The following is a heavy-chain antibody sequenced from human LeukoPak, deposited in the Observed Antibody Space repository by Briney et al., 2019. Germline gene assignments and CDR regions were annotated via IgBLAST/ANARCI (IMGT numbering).Heavy chain of an antibody. Sequence: GGSLRLSCAASGFTFSSYSMNWVRQAPGKGLEWVSSISSSSSYIYYADSVKGRFTISRDNAKNSLYLQMNSLRAEDTAVYYCASSSSSGYYRLAAFDIWGQGTMVTVSS. D-gene: IGHD3-22*01. CDR2: ISSSSSYI. J-gene: IGHJ3*02. CDR1: GFTFSSYS. V-gene: IGHV3-21*01. CDR3: ASSSSSGYYRLAAFDI.